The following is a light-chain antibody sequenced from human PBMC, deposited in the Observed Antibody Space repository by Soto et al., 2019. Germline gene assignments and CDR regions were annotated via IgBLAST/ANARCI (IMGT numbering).Light chain of an antibody. Sequence: EIVLTQSPGNLSLSPGERATLSCRASQSVSSSYLAWYQQKPGQAPRLLIYGASNRATGIPGRFSGSGSGTDFTLTISRLEPEDFAGYYCQQYGSSGTFGQGTKGDIK. V-gene: IGKV3-20*01. CDR2: GAS. CDR1: QSVSSSY. CDR3: QQYGSSGT. J-gene: IGKJ1*01.